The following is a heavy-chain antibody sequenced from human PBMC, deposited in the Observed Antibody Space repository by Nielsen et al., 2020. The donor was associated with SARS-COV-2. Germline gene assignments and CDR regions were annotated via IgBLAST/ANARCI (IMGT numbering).Heavy chain of an antibody. CDR1: GGSISSSNW. CDR3: AREATQLPHPWAFDI. CDR2: IYHSGST. V-gene: IGHV4-4*02. D-gene: IGHD2-2*01. Sequence: GSLRLSCAVSGGSISSSNWWSWVRQPPGKGLEWIGEIYHSGSTNYNPSLKSRVTISVDKSKNQFSLKLSSVTAADTAVYYCAREATQLPHPWAFDIWGQGTMVTVSS. J-gene: IGHJ3*02.